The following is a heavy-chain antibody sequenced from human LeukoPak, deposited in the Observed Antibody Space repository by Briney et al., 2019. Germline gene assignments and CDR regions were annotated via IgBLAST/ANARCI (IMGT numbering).Heavy chain of an antibody. CDR3: ARGDFWSGFYNY. J-gene: IGHJ4*02. CDR2: IYTSGTS. V-gene: IGHV4-4*07. CDR1: GGSISGYY. Sequence: SKTLSLTCTVSGGSISGYYWSWIRQPAGKGLEWIGRIYTSGTSNYNPSLKSRVTMSVDSSKNQFSVKLSSVTAADTAVYYCARGDFWSGFYNYWGQGTLVTVSS. D-gene: IGHD3-3*01.